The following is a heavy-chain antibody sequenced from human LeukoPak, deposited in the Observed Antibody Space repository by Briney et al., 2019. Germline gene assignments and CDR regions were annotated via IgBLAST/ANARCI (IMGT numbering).Heavy chain of an antibody. Sequence: PGASLRLSCAASGFTFSSYAMSWVRQAPGKGLEWVSAISGSGGSTYYADSVKGRFTISRDNSKNTLYLQMNSLRAEDTAVYYCAKKLRYFDWLSTGHDAFDIWGQGTTVTVSS. V-gene: IGHV3-23*01. D-gene: IGHD3-9*01. J-gene: IGHJ3*02. CDR3: AKKLRYFDWLSTGHDAFDI. CDR2: ISGSGGST. CDR1: GFTFSSYA.